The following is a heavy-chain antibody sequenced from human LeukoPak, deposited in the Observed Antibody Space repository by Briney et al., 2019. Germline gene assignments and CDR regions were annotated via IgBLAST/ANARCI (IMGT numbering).Heavy chain of an antibody. Sequence: KSSETLSLTCVVSGASISSSNWWSWVRQPPGKGLEWIGEIYHSGSTNYNPSLKSRVTISVDKSKNQFSLKLTSVTAADTAVYYCAEVDRIIGRGFDYWGQGTLVTVSS. J-gene: IGHJ4*02. D-gene: IGHD2/OR15-2a*01. CDR3: AEVDRIIGRGFDY. CDR2: IYHSGST. CDR1: GASISSSNW. V-gene: IGHV4-4*02.